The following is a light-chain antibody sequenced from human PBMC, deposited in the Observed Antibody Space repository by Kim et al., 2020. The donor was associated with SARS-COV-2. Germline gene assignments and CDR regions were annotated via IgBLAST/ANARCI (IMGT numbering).Light chain of an antibody. Sequence: SPGERATRACRASRSVANQLAWYQQKPGQAPRTLIYDASNRAIGIPDKFSGSGSGTDFTLTISRLEPEDSALYYCHQYNSAPPLTFGGGTKVDIK. CDR3: HQYNSAPPLT. V-gene: IGKV3-20*01. J-gene: IGKJ4*01. CDR2: DAS. CDR1: RSVANQ.